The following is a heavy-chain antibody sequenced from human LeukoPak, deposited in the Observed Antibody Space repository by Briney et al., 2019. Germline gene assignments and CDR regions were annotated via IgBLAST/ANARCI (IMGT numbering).Heavy chain of an antibody. J-gene: IGHJ4*02. CDR1: GYTFTSYA. CDR3: ARVYYYGSGSFDY. D-gene: IGHD3-10*01. V-gene: IGHV1-2*06. CDR2: ISPNSGGT. Sequence: GASVKVSCKASGYTFTSYAMHWVRQAPGQRLEWMGRISPNSGGTNYAQKFQGRVTMTRDTSISTAYMELSRLRSDDTAVYYCARVYYYGSGSFDYWGQGTLVTVSS.